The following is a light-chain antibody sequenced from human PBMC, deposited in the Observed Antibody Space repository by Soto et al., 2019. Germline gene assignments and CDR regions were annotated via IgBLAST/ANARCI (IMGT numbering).Light chain of an antibody. V-gene: IGKV1-5*01. J-gene: IGKJ2*01. CDR3: QQYSSCLYT. CDR1: QSISNW. Sequence: DIHMTQSPSTLSASAGDRVTITCRASQSISNWLAWYQQKPGKAPKLLIYHASSLESGVPSRFTGSGSGTEFTLTISSLQPDDFATYFCQQYSSCLYTFGQETKVEIK. CDR2: HAS.